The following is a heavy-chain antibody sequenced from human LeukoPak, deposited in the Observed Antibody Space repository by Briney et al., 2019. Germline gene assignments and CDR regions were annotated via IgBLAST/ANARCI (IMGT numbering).Heavy chain of an antibody. Sequence: GASVKVSCKASGYTFTSYYMHWVRQAPGQGLEWMGIINPSGGSTSYAQNFQNRVTITADESTSTFSMEVSSLRPEDTAVYFCAGASSKWELSFWGQGTLVTVSS. V-gene: IGHV1-46*01. J-gene: IGHJ4*02. CDR1: GYTFTSYY. D-gene: IGHD1-26*01. CDR2: INPSGGST. CDR3: AGASSKWELSF.